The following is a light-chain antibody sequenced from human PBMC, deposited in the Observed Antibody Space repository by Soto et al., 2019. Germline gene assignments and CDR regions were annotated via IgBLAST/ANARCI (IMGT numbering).Light chain of an antibody. CDR3: RSHACSDNPFV. Sequence: QSALTQPPSASGSPGQSVTISCTGTSSDVGGYNYVSWYQQHPGKAPKVMIYDVNKRPSGVPDRFSGSKSGNTASLTVSGLQAEDEADYDGRSHACSDNPFVFGTGTKLTVL. CDR1: SSDVGGYNY. V-gene: IGLV2-8*01. J-gene: IGLJ1*01. CDR2: DVN.